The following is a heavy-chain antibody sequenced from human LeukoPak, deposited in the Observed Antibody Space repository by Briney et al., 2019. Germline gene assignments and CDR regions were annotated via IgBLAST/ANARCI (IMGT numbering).Heavy chain of an antibody. CDR1: GGSISSYY. D-gene: IGHD1-26*01. Sequence: SATLSLTCTVSGGSISSYYWSWIRQPAGKGLEWIGRIYTSGSTNYNPSLKSRVIMSVDTSKNQFSLKLSSVTAADTAVYYCAREARSSANKNWFDPWGQGTLVTVSS. CDR2: IYTSGST. CDR3: AREARSSANKNWFDP. J-gene: IGHJ5*02. V-gene: IGHV4-4*07.